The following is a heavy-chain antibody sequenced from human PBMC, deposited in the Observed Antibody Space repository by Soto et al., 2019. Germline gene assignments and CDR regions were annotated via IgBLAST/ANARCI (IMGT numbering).Heavy chain of an antibody. CDR2: IIPILGIA. D-gene: IGHD2-2*01. V-gene: IGHV1-69*02. Sequence: QVQLVQSGAEVKKPGSSVKVSCKASGGTFSSYTISWVRQAPGQGLEWMGRIIPILGIANYAQKFQGRVTITADKSTSTAYMELSSLRSEDTAVYYCARSGRDCSSTSCGPVYYMDVWGKGTTVTVSS. CDR1: GGTFSSYT. CDR3: ARSGRDCSSTSCGPVYYMDV. J-gene: IGHJ6*03.